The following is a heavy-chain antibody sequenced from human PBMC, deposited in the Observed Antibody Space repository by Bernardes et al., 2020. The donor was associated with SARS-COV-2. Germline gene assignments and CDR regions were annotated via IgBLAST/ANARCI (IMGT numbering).Heavy chain of an antibody. Sequence: SETLSLTCTVSGGSISSGGYYWSWIRQHPGKGLEWIGYIYYSGSTYYNPSLKSRVTISVDTSKNQFSLKLSSVTAADTAVYYCARRTVRITIFGVVTIDAFDIWGQGTMVTVSS. D-gene: IGHD3-3*01. CDR3: ARRTVRITIFGVVTIDAFDI. CDR2: IYYSGST. CDR1: GGSISSGGYY. V-gene: IGHV4-31*03. J-gene: IGHJ3*02.